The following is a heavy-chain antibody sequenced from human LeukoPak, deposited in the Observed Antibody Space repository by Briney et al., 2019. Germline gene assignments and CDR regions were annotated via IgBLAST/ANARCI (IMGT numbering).Heavy chain of an antibody. CDR3: ARASINGDELGAFDI. D-gene: IGHD4-17*01. CDR2: ISDNGGGT. V-gene: IGHV3-23*01. CDR1: GFIFRNYA. J-gene: IGHJ3*02. Sequence: GGSLRLSCGASGFIFRNYAMSWVRQAPGEGLEWVSGISDNGGGTYYADSVKGRSTISRDNIKNTLYLQMNSLRAEDTAVYYCARASINGDELGAFDIWGQGTMVTVSS.